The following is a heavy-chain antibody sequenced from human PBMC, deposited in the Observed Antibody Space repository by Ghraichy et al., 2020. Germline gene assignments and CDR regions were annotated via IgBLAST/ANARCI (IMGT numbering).Heavy chain of an antibody. D-gene: IGHD4-23*01. CDR1: GFTFSSYS. J-gene: IGHJ6*02. CDR3: ARGSTVVRFFYYDGMDV. V-gene: IGHV3-48*02. Sequence: GGSLRLSCVGSGFTFSSYSMNWVRQSPGKGLEWVSYITSSSRTIFYADSVKGRFTISRDNAQNSLYLEMNSLRDEDTAVYYCARGSTVVRFFYYDGMDVWGQGTTDTGSS. CDR2: ITSSSRTI.